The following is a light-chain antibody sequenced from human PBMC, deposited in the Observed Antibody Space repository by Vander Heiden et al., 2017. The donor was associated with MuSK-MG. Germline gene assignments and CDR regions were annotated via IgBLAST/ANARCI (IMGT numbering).Light chain of an antibody. Sequence: SSELTQDPAVSVALGQTVRITCQGDSLRTYYASWYQQKPGQAPILVIYGKNSRPSGIPDRFSGSSSGNTGSLTITGAQAEDEADYYCSSRDSSAKHVVFGGGTQLTVL. CDR3: SSRDSSAKHVV. CDR2: GKN. CDR1: SLRTYY. V-gene: IGLV3-19*01. J-gene: IGLJ2*01.